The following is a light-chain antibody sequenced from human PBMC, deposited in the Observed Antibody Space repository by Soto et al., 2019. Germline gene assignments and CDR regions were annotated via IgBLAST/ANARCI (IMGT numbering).Light chain of an antibody. CDR2: GAS. Sequence: EIVMTQPPATLSVSPGERATLSCRASQSVSSYLAWYQQKPGQAPRLLIYGASTRATGIPARFSGSGSGTEFTLTISSLWSEDLAVYYCQQYSDWPSITFGQGTRLEIK. V-gene: IGKV3-15*01. J-gene: IGKJ5*01. CDR3: QQYSDWPSIT. CDR1: QSVSSY.